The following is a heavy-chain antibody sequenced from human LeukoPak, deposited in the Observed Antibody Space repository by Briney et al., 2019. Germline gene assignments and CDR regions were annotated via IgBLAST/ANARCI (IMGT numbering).Heavy chain of an antibody. V-gene: IGHV3-7*01. CDR1: GFSFSNYW. CDR3: AKDGDGYTIFPYDY. CDR2: IKQDGSVK. D-gene: IGHD5-24*01. J-gene: IGHJ4*02. Sequence: GGSLRLSCAASGFSFSNYWMSWVRQAPGKGREWVANIKQDGSVKYYVDSVKGRFTISRDNAKNSLYLQMNSLRSEDTAVYYCAKDGDGYTIFPYDYWGQGALVTVSS.